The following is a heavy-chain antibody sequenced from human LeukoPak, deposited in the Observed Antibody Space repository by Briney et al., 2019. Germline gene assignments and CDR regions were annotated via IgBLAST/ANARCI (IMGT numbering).Heavy chain of an antibody. V-gene: IGHV3-30*02. CDR2: IRYDGSNK. J-gene: IGHJ4*02. CDR3: AKDKNALCSITCRSEFAC. Sequence: PGGSQRLSCAASGFTFSNYGTHSVRQAPGKGLERVSFIRYDGSNKYYADSVKGRFTISRDNSKNTLYLQMNSLRAEGTAVYYCAKDKNALCSITCRSEFACWGQGTLVTVSS. D-gene: IGHD2-2*01. CDR1: GFTFSNYG.